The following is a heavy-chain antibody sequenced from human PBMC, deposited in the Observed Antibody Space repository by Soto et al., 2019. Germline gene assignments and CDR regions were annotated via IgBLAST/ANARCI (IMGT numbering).Heavy chain of an antibody. J-gene: IGHJ6*02. V-gene: IGHV3-30-3*01. CDR3: ARDDYGGKLYYYSGMDV. CDR1: GFTFSSYN. Sequence: QVQLVESGGGVVQPGRSLRLSCAASGFTFSSYNMHWVRQAPGKGLEWVAVSSHDGINKYYVDSVKGRFTISRDNSKNTLYLQMNSLRAEDTAVYYCARDDYGGKLYYYSGMDVWGQGTTVTVSS. D-gene: IGHD4-17*01. CDR2: SSHDGINK.